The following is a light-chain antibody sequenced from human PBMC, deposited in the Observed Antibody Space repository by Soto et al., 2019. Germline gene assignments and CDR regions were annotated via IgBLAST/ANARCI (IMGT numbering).Light chain of an antibody. Sequence: QSVLTQPPSASGTPGQRVTISCSGTNSNIGSNSVHWYQQLPGTAPKLLIFSNNQRPSGVPDRFSGSKSGTSASLAISGLQSEDEADYYCAAWDDSLDGHVVFGGGTQLTVL. CDR1: NSNIGSNS. CDR2: SNN. V-gene: IGLV1-44*01. CDR3: AAWDDSLDGHVV. J-gene: IGLJ2*01.